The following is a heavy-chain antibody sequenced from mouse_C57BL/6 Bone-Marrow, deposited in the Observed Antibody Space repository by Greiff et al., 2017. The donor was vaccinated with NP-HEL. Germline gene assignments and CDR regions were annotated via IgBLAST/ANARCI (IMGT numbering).Heavy chain of an antibody. CDR2: ISSGGSYT. D-gene: IGHD1-1*01. CDR1: GFTFSSYG. J-gene: IGHJ4*01. CDR3: ARPARYYGSSYNYAMDY. V-gene: IGHV5-6*01. Sequence: EVKVVESGGDLVKPGGSLKLSCAASGFTFSSYGMSWVRQTPDKRLEWVATISSGGSYTYYPDSVKGRFTISRDNAKNTLYLKMSSLKSEDTAMYYCARPARYYGSSYNYAMDYWGQGTSVTVSS.